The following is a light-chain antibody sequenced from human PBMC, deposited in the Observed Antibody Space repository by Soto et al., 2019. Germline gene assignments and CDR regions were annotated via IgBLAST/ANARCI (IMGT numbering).Light chain of an antibody. Sequence: QSPLTQPPSVSGSPGQSVAISCTGTSSGVGSYYRVSWYQQPPGTAPKLMIYDVSNRPSGVPDRFSGSKSGNTASLTISGLQADDEADYYCSSYTSSSTYVFGTGTKLTVL. J-gene: IGLJ1*01. CDR1: SSGVGSYYR. CDR2: DVS. CDR3: SSYTSSSTYV. V-gene: IGLV2-18*02.